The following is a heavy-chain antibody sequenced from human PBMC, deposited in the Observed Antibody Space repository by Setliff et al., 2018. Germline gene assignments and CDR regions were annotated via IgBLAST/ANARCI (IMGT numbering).Heavy chain of an antibody. V-gene: IGHV3-7*01. D-gene: IGHD3-3*01. J-gene: IGHJ5*02. CDR2: INPHGTEK. CDR3: ARDVFDFRTGQADP. Sequence: PGGSLRLSCTASGLSYSNDWVSWVRQAPGKGLEWLASINPHGTEKYYADSVKGRFTISRDNAKNSLYLQMSSLRAEDTAVYYCARDVFDFRTGQADPWGQGTLVTVSS. CDR1: GLSYSNDW.